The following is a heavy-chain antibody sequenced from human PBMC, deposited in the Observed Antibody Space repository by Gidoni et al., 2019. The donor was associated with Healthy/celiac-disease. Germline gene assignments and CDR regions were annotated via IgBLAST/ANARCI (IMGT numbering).Heavy chain of an antibody. CDR2: ISYDGSNK. Sequence: QVQLVESGGGVVQPGGSLRLSCAASGVTFSSYGMHRVRQATGKGLEWVAVISYDGSNKYYADYVKGRFTIYRDNSKNTLYLQMNSLRAEDTAVYYCAKVEYYYDSSGYYPIDYWGQGTLVTVSS. V-gene: IGHV3-30*18. D-gene: IGHD3-22*01. J-gene: IGHJ4*02. CDR1: GVTFSSYG. CDR3: AKVEYYYDSSGYYPIDY.